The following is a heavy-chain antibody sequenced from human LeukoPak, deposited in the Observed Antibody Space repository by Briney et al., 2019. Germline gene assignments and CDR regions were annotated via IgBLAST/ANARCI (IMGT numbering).Heavy chain of an antibody. CDR2: ISGSGGST. CDR3: AKAGRAYCGGDCYSAYFDY. J-gene: IGHJ4*02. D-gene: IGHD2-21*01. CDR1: GFTFSSYA. V-gene: IGHV3-23*01. Sequence: GGSLRLSCAASGFTFSSYAMHWVRQAPGKGLEWVSAISGSGGSTYYADSVKGRFTISRDNSKNTLYLQMNSLRAEDTAVYYCAKAGRAYCGGDCYSAYFDYWGQGTLVTVSS.